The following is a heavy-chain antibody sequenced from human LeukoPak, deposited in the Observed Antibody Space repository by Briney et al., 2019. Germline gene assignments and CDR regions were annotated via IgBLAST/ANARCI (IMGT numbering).Heavy chain of an antibody. V-gene: IGHV1-24*01. J-gene: IGHJ3*02. Sequence: GAPVKVSCKVSGYTLTELSMHWVRQAPGKGLEWMGGFDPEDGETIYAQKFQGRVTMTEDTSTDTAYMELSSLRSEDTAVYYCAREARYFDWLAPYDDAFDIWGQGTMVTVSS. CDR1: GYTLTELS. CDR3: AREARYFDWLAPYDDAFDI. CDR2: FDPEDGET. D-gene: IGHD3-9*01.